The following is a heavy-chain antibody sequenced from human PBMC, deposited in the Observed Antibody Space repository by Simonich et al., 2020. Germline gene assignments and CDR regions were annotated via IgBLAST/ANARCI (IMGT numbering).Heavy chain of an antibody. J-gene: IGHJ4*02. V-gene: IGHV1-18*01. Sequence: QVQLVQSGAEVKKPGASVKVSCKASGYTFTSYGISWVRQAPGQGLEWMGWINAYNGNKNYAQKLQGRVTMTTDTSTSTAYMELRSLRSDDTAVYYCARASRGTWWYYYFDYWGQGTLVTVSS. D-gene: IGHD2-15*01. CDR1: GYTFTSYG. CDR3: ARASRGTWWYYYFDY. CDR2: INAYNGNK.